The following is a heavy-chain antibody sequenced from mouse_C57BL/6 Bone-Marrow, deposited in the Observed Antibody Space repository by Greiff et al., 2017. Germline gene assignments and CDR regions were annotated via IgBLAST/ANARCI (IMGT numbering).Heavy chain of an antibody. V-gene: IGHV5-6*01. CDR3: ARGAVTTVVATSFDY. Sequence: EVQGVESGGDLVKPGGSLKLSCAASGFTFSSYGMSWVRQTPDKRLEWVATISSGGSYTYSPDSVKGRFTISRDNAKNTLYLQMSSLKSEDTAMYYCARGAVTTVVATSFDYWGQGTTLTVSS. J-gene: IGHJ2*01. D-gene: IGHD1-1*01. CDR1: GFTFSSYG. CDR2: ISSGGSYT.